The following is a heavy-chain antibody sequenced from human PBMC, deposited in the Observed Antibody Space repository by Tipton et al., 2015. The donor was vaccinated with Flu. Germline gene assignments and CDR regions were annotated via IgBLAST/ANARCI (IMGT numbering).Heavy chain of an antibody. V-gene: IGHV4-38-2*02. CDR2: ISRGGAT. CDR1: GDSIRSDYF. J-gene: IGHJ4*02. CDR3: ARAKANFDN. Sequence: TLSLTCIVSGDSIRSDYFWGWIRQPPGKGLEWIGQISRGGATYYNSSLQSRATISVDSSRNRFSLKVRSVTAADTAVYYCARAKANFDNWGQGTLVTVSS.